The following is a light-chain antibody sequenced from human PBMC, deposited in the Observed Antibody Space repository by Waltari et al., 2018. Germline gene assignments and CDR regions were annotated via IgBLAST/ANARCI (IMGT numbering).Light chain of an antibody. J-gene: IGKJ4*01. V-gene: IGKV3-20*01. CDR1: QTISTTY. CDR3: QQYDVSPLT. CDR2: GAF. Sequence: EMVLTQSPGTLSFSPGKVATRSCRTSQTISTTYLAWYQQKPGQAPTLLIYGAFTRATGIPDRFTGSGSGTDFSLTISSLEPEDFATYYCQQYDVSPLTFGGGTKVEIK.